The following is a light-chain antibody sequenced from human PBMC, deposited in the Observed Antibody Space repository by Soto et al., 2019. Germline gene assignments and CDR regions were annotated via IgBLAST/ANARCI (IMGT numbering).Light chain of an antibody. CDR1: QSLLHITGSNS. CDR3: QQYDNLPIT. J-gene: IGKJ5*01. V-gene: IGKV1-33*01. CDR2: DAS. Sequence: MTQSPLSLPVTPGEPASISCRSSQSLLHITGSNSLDWYQQKPGKAPKLLIYDASNLETGVPSRFSGSGSGTDFTFTISSLQPEDIATYYCQQYDNLPITFGQGTRLEIK.